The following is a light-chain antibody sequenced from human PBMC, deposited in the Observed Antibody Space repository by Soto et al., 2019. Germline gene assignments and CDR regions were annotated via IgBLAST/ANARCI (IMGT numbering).Light chain of an antibody. J-gene: IGKJ3*01. CDR2: DAV. CDR3: QQNGRSPT. Sequence: EVVLTRSAGALSLYKGERVSVSCRASRPVVRQYIAWYHQKPGQAPRLLIHDAVSRATGIPDRFSGSDSASGTDFTLFISRLEPEDCGVFYCQQNGRSPTFGPGTKVDIK. V-gene: IGKV3-20*01. CDR1: RPVVRQY.